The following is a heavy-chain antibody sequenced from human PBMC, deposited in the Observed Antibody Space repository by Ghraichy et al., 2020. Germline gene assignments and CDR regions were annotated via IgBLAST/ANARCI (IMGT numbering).Heavy chain of an antibody. CDR1: GFTFSNAW. Sequence: GGSLRLSCVVSGFTFSNAWMTWVRQAPGKGLELVGRIKSKIDGGTTEYAAPVKGRFTISRDDSKTTLYLQMNSLKTEDTAVYYCTTVGFRSDYWGQGTLVTVSS. CDR3: TTVGFRSDY. CDR2: IKSKIDGGTT. V-gene: IGHV3-15*01. J-gene: IGHJ4*02. D-gene: IGHD3-16*02.